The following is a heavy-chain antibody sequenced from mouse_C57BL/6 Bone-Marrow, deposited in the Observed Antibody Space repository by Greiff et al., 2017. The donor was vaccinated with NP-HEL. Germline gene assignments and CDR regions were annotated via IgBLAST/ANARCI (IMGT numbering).Heavy chain of an antibody. V-gene: IGHV1-81*01. CDR2: IYPRSGHT. D-gene: IGHD3-2*02. CDR3: ARWGTAQAPSFAY. Sequence: QVQLKQSGAELARPGASVKLSCKASGYTFTSYGISWVKQRTGQGLEWIGEIYPRSGHTYYNEKFKGKATLTADKSSSTAYMELRSLTSEDSAVYFCARWGTAQAPSFAYWGQGTLVTVSA. CDR1: GYTFTSYG. J-gene: IGHJ3*01.